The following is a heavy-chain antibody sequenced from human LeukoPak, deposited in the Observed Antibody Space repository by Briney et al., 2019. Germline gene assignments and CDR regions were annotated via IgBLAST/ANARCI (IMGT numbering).Heavy chain of an antibody. J-gene: IGHJ4*02. CDR3: ARGRSEYDFWSGYSKY. V-gene: IGHV1-8*01. CDR2: MNPNSGNT. CDR1: GYTFTNYD. Sequence: ASVKVSCKASGYTFTNYDINWVRQATGQGLEWMGWMNPNSGNTGYAQKFQGRVTITRNTSISTAYMELSSLRSEDTAVYYCARGRSEYDFWSGYSKYWGQGTLVTVSS. D-gene: IGHD3-3*01.